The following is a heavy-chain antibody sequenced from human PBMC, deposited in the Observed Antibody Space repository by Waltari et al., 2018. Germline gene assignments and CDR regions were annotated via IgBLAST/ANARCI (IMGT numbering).Heavy chain of an antibody. CDR2: ISGPAHET. J-gene: IGHJ4*02. CDR3: ANYGQLPSNGDY. D-gene: IGHD1-1*01. Sequence: EVRLLESGGALVQPGGPLRLSCSTPGFHFSNYYMIWVRQAPGRGLEWVSTISGPAHETVYADSVKGRFTISRDNSKTTLYLQMNSLRVEDTAMYYCANYGQLPSNGDYWGQGTLVTVSS. V-gene: IGHV3-23*01. CDR1: GFHFSNYY.